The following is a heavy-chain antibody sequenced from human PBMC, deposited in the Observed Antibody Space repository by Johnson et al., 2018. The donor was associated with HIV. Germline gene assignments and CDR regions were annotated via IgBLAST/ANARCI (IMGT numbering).Heavy chain of an antibody. Sequence: MKWVRQTPGMGLEWVSAISGSGGSTYYADSVKGRFTISRDNSKNTLYLQMNSLRAEDTAVYYCAKGRRSPPGAFDIWGQGTMVTVSS. J-gene: IGHJ3*02. CDR2: ISGSGGST. CDR3: AKGRRSPPGAFDI. V-gene: IGHV3-23*01. D-gene: IGHD1-26*01.